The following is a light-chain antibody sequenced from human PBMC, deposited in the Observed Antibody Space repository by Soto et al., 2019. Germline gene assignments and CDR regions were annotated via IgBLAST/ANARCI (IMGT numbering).Light chain of an antibody. CDR1: QSISNW. CDR2: KAS. V-gene: IGKV1-5*03. Sequence: DIQMTQSPSTLSASVGDRVTITCRASQSISNWLAWYQQKPGKAPNLLIYKASSLQSGVPSRFSGSGSGTEFTLTISSLQPDDSATYYCQQYNNYMWTFGQGTKVEI. CDR3: QQYNNYMWT. J-gene: IGKJ1*01.